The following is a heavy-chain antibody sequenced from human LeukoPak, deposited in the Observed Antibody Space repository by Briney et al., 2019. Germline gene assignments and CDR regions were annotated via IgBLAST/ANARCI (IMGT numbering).Heavy chain of an antibody. V-gene: IGHV4-39*02. D-gene: IGHD6-19*01. CDR3: ATDSSDSFYYFDY. CDR2: IYYRGST. J-gene: IGHJ4*02. Sequence: SETLSLTCTVSGDSISSNNYYRGWIRQPPGRGLEWIGSIYYRGSTYYNPSLKSRVTISVDTSKNQFSLKLSSVTAADTAIYYCATDSSDSFYYFDYWGQGALVTVSS. CDR1: GDSISSNNYY.